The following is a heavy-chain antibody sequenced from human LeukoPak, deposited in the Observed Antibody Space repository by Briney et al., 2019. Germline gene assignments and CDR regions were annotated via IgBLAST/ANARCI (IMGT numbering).Heavy chain of an antibody. Sequence: VKVSCKASGHTFTGYYIHWVRQAPGQGLEWMGWINPNSGGTKYTQKFLGRVTMTGDTSINTAYMEVTSLRSDDTAVYYCTRRLGGSSEGYDYWGQGTLVTVSS. V-gene: IGHV1-2*02. J-gene: IGHJ4*02. CDR1: GHTFTGYY. CDR3: TRRLGGSSEGYDY. CDR2: INPNSGGT. D-gene: IGHD1-26*01.